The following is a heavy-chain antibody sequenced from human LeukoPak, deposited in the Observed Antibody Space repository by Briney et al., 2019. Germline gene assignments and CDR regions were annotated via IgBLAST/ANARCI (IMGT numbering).Heavy chain of an antibody. D-gene: IGHD5-12*01. CDR2: INHSGST. V-gene: IGHV4-34*01. CDR1: GFTFSSYG. J-gene: IGHJ4*02. CDR3: ARLGWYSGYAVDY. Sequence: PGGSLRLSCAASGFTFSSYGMSWIRQPPGKGLEWIGEINHSGSTNYNPSLKSRVTISVDTSKNQFSLKLSSVTAADTAVYYCARLGWYSGYAVDYWGQGTLVTVSS.